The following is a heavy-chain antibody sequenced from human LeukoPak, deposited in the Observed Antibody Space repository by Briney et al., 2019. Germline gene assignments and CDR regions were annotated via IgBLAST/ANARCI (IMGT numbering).Heavy chain of an antibody. CDR3: ARHRELRYFVG. Sequence: SETLSLTCTVSGGSISSGDYYWSWIRQPPGKGLEWIGYIYYSGSTYYNPSLKSRVTISVDTSKNQFSLKLSSVTAADTAVYYCARHRELRYFVGWGQGTLVTVSS. J-gene: IGHJ4*02. CDR1: GGSISSGDYY. D-gene: IGHD3-9*01. V-gene: IGHV4-30-4*01. CDR2: IYYSGST.